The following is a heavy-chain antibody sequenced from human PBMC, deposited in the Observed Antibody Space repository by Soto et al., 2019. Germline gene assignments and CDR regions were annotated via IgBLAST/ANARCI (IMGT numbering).Heavy chain of an antibody. J-gene: IGHJ4*02. D-gene: IGHD4-17*01. V-gene: IGHV4-31*03. Sequence: QVQLQESGPGLVKPSQTLSLTCTVSGDSINSGRYYWSCLRQSPGKGLEWIGHVYKSGNTYYNPSLKSRATISVDPSRDQFSLKVSPVTAADTAIYYCARTENDYGGYFDYWGQGTLVTVSS. CDR2: VYKSGNT. CDR1: GDSINSGRYY. CDR3: ARTENDYGGYFDY.